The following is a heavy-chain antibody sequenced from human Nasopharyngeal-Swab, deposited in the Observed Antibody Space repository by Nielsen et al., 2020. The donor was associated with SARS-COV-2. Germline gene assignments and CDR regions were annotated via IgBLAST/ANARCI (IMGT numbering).Heavy chain of an antibody. CDR2: IYYSGST. V-gene: IGHV4-39*01. CDR3: ARRIAAPGGDGMDV. J-gene: IGHJ6*02. Sequence: SETLSLTCTVSGGSISSSSYYWGWIRQPPGKGLEWIGSIYYSGSTYYNPSIKSRVTISVDTSKNQFSLNLSPVTAADTAVYYCARRIAAPGGDGMDVWGQGTTVTVSS. D-gene: IGHD6-6*01. CDR1: GGSISSSSYY.